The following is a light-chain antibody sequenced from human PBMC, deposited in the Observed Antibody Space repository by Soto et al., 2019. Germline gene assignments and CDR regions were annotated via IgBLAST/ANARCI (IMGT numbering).Light chain of an antibody. Sequence: QSVLTQPPSVSAAPGQKVTISCSGSSSNIGNYYVSWYHQLPGTAPKLLIYDNNKRPSGIPDRFSGSKSGNTASLTISGLQAEDEADYYCSSYTSSSTLVFGGGTKLTVL. CDR2: DNN. J-gene: IGLJ2*01. CDR3: SSYTSSSTLV. V-gene: IGLV1-51*01. CDR1: SSNIGNYY.